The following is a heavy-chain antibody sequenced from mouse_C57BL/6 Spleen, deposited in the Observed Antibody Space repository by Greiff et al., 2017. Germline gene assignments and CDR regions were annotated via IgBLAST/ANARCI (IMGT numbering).Heavy chain of an antibody. J-gene: IGHJ1*03. CDR2: ISSGGSYT. V-gene: IGHV5-6*01. Sequence: EVKVVESGGDLVKPGGSLKLSCAASGFTFSSYGMSWVRQTPDKRLEWVATISSGGSYTYYPDSVKGRFTISRDNAKNTLYLQMSSLKSEDTAMYYCARVITTVVVHWYFDVWGTGTTVTVSS. D-gene: IGHD1-1*01. CDR3: ARVITTVVVHWYFDV. CDR1: GFTFSSYG.